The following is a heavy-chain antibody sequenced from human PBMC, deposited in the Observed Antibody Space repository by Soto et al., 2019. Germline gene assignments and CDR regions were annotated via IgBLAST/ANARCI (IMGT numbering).Heavy chain of an antibody. D-gene: IGHD6-19*01. CDR3: AREAGYSSGWDD. CDR1: GGTFSSYT. J-gene: IGHJ4*02. Sequence: ASVKVSCKASGGTFSSYTISWVRQAPGQGLEWMGRIIPILGIANYAQKFQGRVTMTRDTSTSTVYMELSSLRSEDTAVYYCAREAGYSSGWDDWGQGTLVTVSS. CDR2: IIPILGIA. V-gene: IGHV1-69*04.